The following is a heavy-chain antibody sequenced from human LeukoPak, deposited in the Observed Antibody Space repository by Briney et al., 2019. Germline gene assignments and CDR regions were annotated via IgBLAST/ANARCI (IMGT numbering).Heavy chain of an antibody. J-gene: IGHJ4*02. CDR3: ARLGGYSYGYRYFDY. CDR2: IYYSGST. Sequence: SETLSLTCTVSGGSISSGGYYWSWIRQHPGKGLEWIGYIYYSGSTYYNPSLKSRVTISVDTSKNQFSLKLSSVTAADTAVYYCARLGGYSYGYRYFDYWGQGTLVTVSS. CDR1: GGSISSGGYY. D-gene: IGHD5-18*01. V-gene: IGHV4-30-4*01.